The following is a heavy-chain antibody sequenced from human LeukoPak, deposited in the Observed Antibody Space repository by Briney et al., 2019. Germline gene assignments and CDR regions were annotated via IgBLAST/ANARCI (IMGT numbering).Heavy chain of an antibody. CDR1: GGSISSYY. J-gene: IGHJ5*02. V-gene: IGHV4-59*01. CDR2: IYYSGST. CDR3: ARGDYYGSGTNWFDP. D-gene: IGHD3-10*01. Sequence: PSETLSLTCTVSGGSISSYYWSWIRQPPGKGLEWLGYIYYSGSTNYNPSLKSRVTISVDTSKNQFSLKLSSVTAADTAVYYCARGDYYGSGTNWFDPWGQGTLVTVSS.